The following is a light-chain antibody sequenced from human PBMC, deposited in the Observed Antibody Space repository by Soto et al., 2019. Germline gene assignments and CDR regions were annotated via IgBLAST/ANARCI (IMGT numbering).Light chain of an antibody. CDR2: RNN. CDR3: ATWDDSLNGFYV. V-gene: IGLV1-47*01. Sequence: QSVLTQPPSASGTPGQGVTISCSGSTSNIGSNYVYWYQQLPGTAPKLLIYRNNQRPSWVPDRFSGSKSGTSASLAISGLRSDDEADYFCATWDDSLNGFYVCGTGTKLTVL. J-gene: IGLJ1*01. CDR1: TSNIGSNY.